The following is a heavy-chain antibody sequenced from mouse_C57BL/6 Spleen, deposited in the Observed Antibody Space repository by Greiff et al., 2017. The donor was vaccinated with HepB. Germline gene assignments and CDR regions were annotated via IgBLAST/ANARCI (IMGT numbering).Heavy chain of an antibody. CDR2: IRLKSDNYAT. CDR3: TRDYDGFAY. CDR1: GFTFSNYW. Sequence: EVKLEESGGGLVQPGGSMKLSCVASGFTFSNYWMNWVCQSPEKGLEWVAQIRLKSDNYATHYAESVKGRFTISRDDSKSSVDLQMNNLRAEDTGIYYCTRDYDGFAYWGQGTLVTVSA. V-gene: IGHV6-3*01. J-gene: IGHJ3*01. D-gene: IGHD2-4*01.